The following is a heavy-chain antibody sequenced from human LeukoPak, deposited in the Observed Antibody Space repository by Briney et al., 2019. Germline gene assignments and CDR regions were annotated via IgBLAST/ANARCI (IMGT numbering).Heavy chain of an antibody. CDR2: IYYSGST. D-gene: IGHD3-9*01. CDR3: ARDLTGLNWFDP. CDR1: GGSISSGGYY. J-gene: IGHJ5*02. Sequence: SETLSLTCTVSGGSISSGGYYWSWIRQHPGKGLEWIGYIYYSGSTYYNPSLKSRLTISVDTSKNQFSLKLSSVTAADTAVYYCARDLTGLNWFDPWGQGTLVTVSS. V-gene: IGHV4-31*03.